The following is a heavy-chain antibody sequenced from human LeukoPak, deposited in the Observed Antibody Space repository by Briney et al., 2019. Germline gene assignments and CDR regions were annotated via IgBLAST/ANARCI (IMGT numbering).Heavy chain of an antibody. J-gene: IGHJ3*02. CDR3: ARDRPYDYDSSGYGIPDAFDI. CDR1: GFTFSSYS. CDR2: ISSSSSYI. D-gene: IGHD3-22*01. V-gene: IGHV3-21*04. Sequence: PGGSLRLSCAASGFTFSSYSMNWVRQAPGKGLEWVSSISSSSSYIYYADSVKGRFTISRDNSKNTLYLQMNSLRAEDTAVYYCARDRPYDYDSSGYGIPDAFDIWGQGTMVTVSS.